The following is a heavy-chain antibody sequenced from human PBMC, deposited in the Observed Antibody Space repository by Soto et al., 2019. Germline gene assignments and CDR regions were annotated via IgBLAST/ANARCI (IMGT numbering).Heavy chain of an antibody. CDR3: ANGYDFWIEPWGLLKASFSYGMDV. CDR2: ISYDGSNK. J-gene: IGHJ6*02. V-gene: IGHV3-30*18. CDR1: GFTFSSYG. Sequence: GGSLRLSCAASGFTFSSYGLHWVRQAPGKGLEWVAVISYDGSNKYYADSVKGRFTISRDNSKNTLYLQMNSLRAEDTAVYYCANGYDFWIEPWGLLKASFSYGMDVWGQGTTVTVS. D-gene: IGHD3-3*01.